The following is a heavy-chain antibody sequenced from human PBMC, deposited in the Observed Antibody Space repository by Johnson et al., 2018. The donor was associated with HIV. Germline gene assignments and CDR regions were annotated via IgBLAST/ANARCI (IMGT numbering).Heavy chain of an antibody. J-gene: IGHJ3*02. Sequence: VQLVESGGGVVQPGRSLRLSCTASGFTFSSYGMHWVRQAPGKGLEWVAVIWYDGSNKYYADSVKGRFTISRDNSKNTLYLQMNSLRAEDTAVYYCLFGGYSYGLAFDIWGQGTMVTVSS. CDR1: GFTFSSYG. CDR2: IWYDGSNK. D-gene: IGHD5-18*01. V-gene: IGHV3-33*01. CDR3: LFGGYSYGLAFDI.